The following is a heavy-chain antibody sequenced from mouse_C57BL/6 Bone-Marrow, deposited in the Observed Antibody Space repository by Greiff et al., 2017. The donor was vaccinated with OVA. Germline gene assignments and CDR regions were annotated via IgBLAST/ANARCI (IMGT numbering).Heavy chain of an antibody. D-gene: IGHD1-1*01. CDR3: VRTGYYGTLDY. CDR2: IRSKSSNYAT. J-gene: IGHJ2*01. V-gene: IGHV10-3*01. CDR1: GFTFNTYA. Sequence: EVKVIESGGGLVQPQGSLKLSCAASGFTFNTYAMHWVRQAPGKGLEWVARIRSKSSNYATYYAASVKDRFTISRDDSQSMLYLQMNNLKPEDTASYYCVRTGYYGTLDYWGQGTTLTVSS.